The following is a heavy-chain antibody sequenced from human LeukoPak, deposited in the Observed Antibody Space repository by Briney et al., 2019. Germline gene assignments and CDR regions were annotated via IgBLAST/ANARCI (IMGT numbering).Heavy chain of an antibody. J-gene: IGHJ5*02. CDR2: INPSGGRT. V-gene: IGHV1-46*01. Sequence: ASVKVSCKASGYTFSDYYMHWVRQAPGQGLEWMGVINPSGGRTRYAQKFQGRVTMTRDMSTSTVDMELSSLRSEDTAVYYCARDGCSSTTNCDENNWFDPWGQGTLVIVSS. CDR1: GYTFSDYY. D-gene: IGHD2/OR15-2a*01. CDR3: ARDGCSSTTNCDENNWFDP.